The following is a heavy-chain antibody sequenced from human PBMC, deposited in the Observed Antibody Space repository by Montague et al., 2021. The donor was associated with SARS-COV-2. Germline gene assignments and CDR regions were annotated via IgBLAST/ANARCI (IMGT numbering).Heavy chain of an antibody. D-gene: IGHD3-22*01. CDR2: IYYTGNT. CDR3: ARPKGYFDSRGSPSAFEF. V-gene: IGHV4-39*02. J-gene: IGHJ3*01. CDR1: GGSITNNIDY. Sequence: SETLSLTCTVSGGSITNNIDYWAWIRQPPGKGLEWIGSIYYTGNTYYNPSLKSRVTISVATSKNHFTLKLSSVTAAEAAVYYCARPKGYFDSRGSPSAFEFWGHGRVVIIAS.